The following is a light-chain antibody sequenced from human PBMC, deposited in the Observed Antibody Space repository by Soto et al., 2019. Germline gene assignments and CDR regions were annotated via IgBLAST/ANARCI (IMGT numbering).Light chain of an antibody. CDR3: HQYNSYPIT. CDR1: QDINKY. Sequence: DIQMTQSPSSLSASVGDRVTITCQASQDINKYLNWYQQKPGKAPKVLIYDASNSETGVPSRFSGSGSGTEFTLTITSLQPDDFATYYCHQYNSYPITFGQGTRLEI. V-gene: IGKV1-33*01. CDR2: DAS. J-gene: IGKJ5*01.